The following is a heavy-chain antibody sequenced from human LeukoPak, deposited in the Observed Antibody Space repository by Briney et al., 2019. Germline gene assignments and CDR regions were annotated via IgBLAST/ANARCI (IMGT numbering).Heavy chain of an antibody. J-gene: IGHJ4*02. Sequence: SETLSLTCTASGGSISPYYWSWIRQPPGKGLEWIGEINHSGSTNYNPSLKSRVTISVDTSKNQFSLKLSSVTAADTAVYYCARSSVDTAMSFDYWGQGTLVTVSS. CDR1: GGSISPYY. D-gene: IGHD5-18*01. CDR2: INHSGST. CDR3: ARSSVDTAMSFDY. V-gene: IGHV4-34*01.